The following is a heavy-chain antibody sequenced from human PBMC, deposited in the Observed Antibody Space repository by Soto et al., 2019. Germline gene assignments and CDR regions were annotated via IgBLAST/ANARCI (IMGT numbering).Heavy chain of an antibody. CDR2: ISGSGGST. CDR3: AKDPPRGLLNSYGGY. D-gene: IGHD4-17*01. CDR1: GFTFSSYA. J-gene: IGHJ4*02. V-gene: IGHV3-23*01. Sequence: PGGSLRLSCAASGFTFSSYAMSWFRQAPGKGLEWVSAISGSGGSTYYADSVKGRFTISRDNSKNTLYLQMNSLRAEDTAVYYCAKDPPRGLLNSYGGYWGQGTLVTVSS.